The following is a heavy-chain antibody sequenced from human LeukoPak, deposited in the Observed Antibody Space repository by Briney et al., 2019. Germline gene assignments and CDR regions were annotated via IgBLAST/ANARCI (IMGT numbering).Heavy chain of an antibody. D-gene: IGHD3-10*02. V-gene: IGHV3-48*01. CDR1: GFTFSDYN. CDR2: MSRSGDII. J-gene: IGHJ6*04. CDR3: AELGITMIGGV. Sequence: GGSLRLSCAASGFTFSDYNMNWVRQVPGKGLESVSYMSRSGDIIYYADSVKGRFIISRDNAKNSLYLQMNSLRAEDTAVYYCAELGITMIGGVWGKGTTVTISS.